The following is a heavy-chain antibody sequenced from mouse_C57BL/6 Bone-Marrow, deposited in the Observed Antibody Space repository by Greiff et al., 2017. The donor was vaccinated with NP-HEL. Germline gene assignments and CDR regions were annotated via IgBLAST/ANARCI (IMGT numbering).Heavy chain of an antibody. CDR2: ISDGGSYT. J-gene: IGHJ2*01. CDR1: GFTFSSYA. V-gene: IGHV5-4*01. CDR3: ARDDYGSRDY. D-gene: IGHD1-1*01. Sequence: DVKLVESGGGLVKPGGSLKLSCAASGFTFSSYAMSWVRQTPEKRLEWVATISDGGSYTYYPDNVKGRFTISRDNAKNNLYLQMSHLKSEDTAMYYCARDDYGSRDYWGQGTTLTVSS.